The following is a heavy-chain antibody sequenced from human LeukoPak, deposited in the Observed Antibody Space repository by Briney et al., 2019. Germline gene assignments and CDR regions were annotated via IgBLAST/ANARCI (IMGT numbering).Heavy chain of an antibody. J-gene: IGHJ4*02. CDR3: ARGHYDVLAASYKWTPDY. V-gene: IGHV3-21*01. Sequence: PGGSRRLSCAASGFTFNTFNMKWVRQAPGKGLEWVSSITSGGDYIYYADSVKGRFTTSRDNPKNSLSLQLNSLRVEDTAVYYCARGHYDVLAASYKWTPDYWGQGTLVTVSS. D-gene: IGHD3-9*01. CDR1: GFTFNTFN. CDR2: ITSGGDYI.